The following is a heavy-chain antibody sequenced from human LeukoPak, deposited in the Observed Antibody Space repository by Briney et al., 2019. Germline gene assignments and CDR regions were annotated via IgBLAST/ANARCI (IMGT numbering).Heavy chain of an antibody. V-gene: IGHV3-23*01. CDR1: RFTFSSYA. D-gene: IGHD1-26*01. CDR2: IGTTGATT. CDR3: AKGYRGVGATGGAFDI. Sequence: GGSLRLSCSASRFTFSSYAMSWVRQAPGKGLEWVSTIGTTGATTYYADSVKGRFTISRDNSKNTLYLQMNSLRAEDTAVYYCAKGYRGVGATGGAFDIWGQGTMVTVSS. J-gene: IGHJ3*02.